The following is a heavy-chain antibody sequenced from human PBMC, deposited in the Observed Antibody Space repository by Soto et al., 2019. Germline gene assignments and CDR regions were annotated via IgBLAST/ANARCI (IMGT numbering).Heavy chain of an antibody. Sequence: HPGGSLRLSCAASVFIFEDYAMHLVRQSPGKGLEWVSLITWDGGETYYADSVKGRFTISTENSKKSLYLQMNSLRAEDTALYYCSKDIIVDTAMITGYHYYGMDVRRQGTTVNVS. CDR2: ITWDGGET. D-gene: IGHD5-18*01. J-gene: IGHJ6*02. V-gene: IGHV3-43D*04. CDR1: VFIFEDYA. CDR3: SKDIIVDTAMITGYHYYGMDV.